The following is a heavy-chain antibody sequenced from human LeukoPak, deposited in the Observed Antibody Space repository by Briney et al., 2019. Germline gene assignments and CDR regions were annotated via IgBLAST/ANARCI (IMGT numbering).Heavy chain of an antibody. CDR3: ARGYDSSGYFSD. Sequence: ASVKVSCKASGYTFISNAINWVRQAPGQGLEWMGWIDTNTGNPTYAQGFTGQFVFFLDTSVSTAYLQISSLKAEDTAEYFCARGYDSSGYFSDWGQGTLVTVSS. J-gene: IGHJ4*02. CDR2: IDTNTGNP. D-gene: IGHD3-22*01. V-gene: IGHV7-4-1*02. CDR1: GYTFISNA.